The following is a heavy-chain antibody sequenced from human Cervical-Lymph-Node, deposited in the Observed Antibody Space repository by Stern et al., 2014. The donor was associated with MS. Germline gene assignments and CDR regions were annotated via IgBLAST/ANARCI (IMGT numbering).Heavy chain of an antibody. D-gene: IGHD5-18*01. CDR1: GFTFSSYS. V-gene: IGHV3-48*01. CDR2: ISRSSSTL. CDR3: AREKREGSVRGYSYGIFDY. Sequence: EVQLEESGGGLVQPGGSLRLSCAASGFTFSSYSMNWVRQAPGKGLERVSYISRSSSTLYYADSVKGRFTISRDNAKNSLYLQMNSLRAEDTAVYYCAREKREGSVRGYSYGIFDYWGQGTLVTVSS. J-gene: IGHJ4*02.